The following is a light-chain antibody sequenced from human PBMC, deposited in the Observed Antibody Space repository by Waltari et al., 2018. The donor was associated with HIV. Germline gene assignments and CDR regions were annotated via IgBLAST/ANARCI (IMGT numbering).Light chain of an antibody. J-gene: IGKJ2*01. Sequence: DIVMPQSPHSLAVSLVARATINCKSAPSVLYSSNNKNYLAWYQQKPGQPPKLLIYWASTRESGVPDRFSGSGSGTDFTLTISSLQAEDVAVYYCQQYYSTPRTFGQGTKLEIK. CDR2: WAS. CDR1: PSVLYSSNNKNY. V-gene: IGKV4-1*01. CDR3: QQYYSTPRT.